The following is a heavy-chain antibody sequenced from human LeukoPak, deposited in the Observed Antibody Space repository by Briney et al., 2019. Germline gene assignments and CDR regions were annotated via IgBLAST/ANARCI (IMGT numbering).Heavy chain of an antibody. CDR3: AHRKNYYDSSVFDN. D-gene: IGHD3-22*01. V-gene: IGHV2-5*02. Sequence: SGPTLVNPTQTLTLTCTLSGFSLTTRGVGVGWIRQPPGRALEWLALIYWDDDRRYSPSLKSRFTITKDTSKNQVVLTMTNMDPVDTATYFCAHRKNYYDSSVFDNWGQGTLVTVSS. CDR1: GFSLTTRGVG. J-gene: IGHJ4*02. CDR2: IYWDDDR.